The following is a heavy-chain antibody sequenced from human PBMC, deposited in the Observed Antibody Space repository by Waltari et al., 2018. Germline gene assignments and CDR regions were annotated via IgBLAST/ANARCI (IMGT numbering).Heavy chain of an antibody. Sequence: QVQLQESGPGLVKPSDTLSLTCAVSGYSISSSNWWGWIRQPPGKGLEWIGYIYYSGSTNYNPSLKSRVTISVDTSKNQFSLKLSSVTAADTAVYYCARDALEGGDSSLGVWFDPWGQGTLVTVSS. D-gene: IGHD4-17*01. CDR1: GYSISSSNW. CDR3: ARDALEGGDSSLGVWFDP. J-gene: IGHJ5*02. V-gene: IGHV4-28*03. CDR2: IYYSGST.